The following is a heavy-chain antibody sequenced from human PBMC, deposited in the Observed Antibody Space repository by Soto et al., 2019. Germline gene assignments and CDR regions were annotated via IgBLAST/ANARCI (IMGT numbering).Heavy chain of an antibody. V-gene: IGHV3-48*02. CDR2: ISSGGDTI. D-gene: IGHD3-3*01. CDR3: ARDRSTIYGVVTPSDY. Sequence: GGSLRLSCAVSGFTFSPYSMNWVRQAPGKGLEWLSYISSGGDTIYYADSVRARFTVSRDNTKNSLYLQMDSLRDEDTAVYYCARDRSTIYGVVTPSDYWGQGTLVAVSS. CDR1: GFTFSPYS. J-gene: IGHJ4*02.